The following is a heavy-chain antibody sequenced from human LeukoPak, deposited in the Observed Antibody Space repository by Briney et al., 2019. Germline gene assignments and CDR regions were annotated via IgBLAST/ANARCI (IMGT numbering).Heavy chain of an antibody. D-gene: IGHD3-10*01. J-gene: IGHJ4*02. Sequence: GGSLRLSCAASGFTFSSYAMLWVRQAPGKGLEWVAVISYDGSNKYYADSVKGRFTISRDNSKNTLYLQMNSLRAEDTAVYYCARDEYYYGSGSYSRMGYWGQGTLVTVSS. CDR1: GFTFSSYA. CDR2: ISYDGSNK. CDR3: ARDEYYYGSGSYSRMGY. V-gene: IGHV3-30-3*01.